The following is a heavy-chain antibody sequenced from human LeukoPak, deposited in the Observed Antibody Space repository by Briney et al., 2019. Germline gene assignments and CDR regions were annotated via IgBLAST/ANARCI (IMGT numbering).Heavy chain of an antibody. J-gene: IGHJ5*02. D-gene: IGHD3-10*01. CDR1: GGSISSYY. CDR2: IYYSGST. CDR3: ARFSMVRGEGGNWFDP. Sequence: SETLSLTCTVSGGSISSYYWSWIRQPPGKGLEWIGYIYYSGSTNYNPSLKSRVTISVDTSKNQFSLKLSSVTAADTAVYYCARFSMVRGEGGNWFDPWGQGTLVTASS. V-gene: IGHV4-59*01.